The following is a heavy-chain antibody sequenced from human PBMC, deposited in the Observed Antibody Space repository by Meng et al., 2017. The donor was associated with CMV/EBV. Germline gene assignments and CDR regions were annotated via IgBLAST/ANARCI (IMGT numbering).Heavy chain of an antibody. D-gene: IGHD6-13*01. CDR1: GGSISRSSSY. V-gene: IGHV4-39*07. CDR3: ARERGYSSPRFDY. CDR2: IYYSGST. Sequence: LRLQEPGPGLGQPFEPLAPPCTVSGGSISRSSSYWGWIRQPPGKGLEWIGSIYYSGSTYYNPSLKSRVTISVDTSKNQFSLKLSSVTAADTAVYYCARERGYSSPRFDYWGQGTLVTVSS. J-gene: IGHJ4*02.